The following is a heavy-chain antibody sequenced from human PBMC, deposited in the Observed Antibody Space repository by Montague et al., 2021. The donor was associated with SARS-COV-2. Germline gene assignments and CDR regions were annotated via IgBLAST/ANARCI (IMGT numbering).Heavy chain of an antibody. CDR1: GYTFTSYD. J-gene: IGHJ6*03. V-gene: IGHV1-8*01. D-gene: IGHD3-3*01. CDR3: ARAILGVVIIGTPYYYYMDV. CDR2: MNPNSGNT. Sequence: SVKVSCKASGYTFTSYDINWVRQATGQGLEWMGWMNPNSGNTGYAQKFQGRVTMTRDTSISTAYMELSILRSEDTAVYYCARAILGVVIIGTPYYYYMDVWGKGTTDTVSS.